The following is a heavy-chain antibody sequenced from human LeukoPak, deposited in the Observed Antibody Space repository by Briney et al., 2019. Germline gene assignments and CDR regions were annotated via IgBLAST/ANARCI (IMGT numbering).Heavy chain of an antibody. CDR1: GYTFTSYD. Sequence: GASVKVSFKASGYTFTSYDINWVRQATGQGLEWMGWMNPNSGNTGYPQKFQGRGTMTRNTSISTAYMELSSLRSEDTAVYYCARGHGIAAAVDFDYWGQGTLVTVSS. CDR3: ARGHGIAAAVDFDY. V-gene: IGHV1-8*01. CDR2: MNPNSGNT. D-gene: IGHD6-13*01. J-gene: IGHJ4*02.